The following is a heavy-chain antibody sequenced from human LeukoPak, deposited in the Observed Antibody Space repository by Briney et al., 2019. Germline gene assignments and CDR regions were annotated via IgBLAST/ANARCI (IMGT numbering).Heavy chain of an antibody. CDR1: GGSFSGYY. V-gene: IGHV4-34*01. Sequence: SETLSLTCAVYGGSFSGYYWSWLRQPPGKGLEWIGEINHSGSTNYNPSLKSRVTISVDTSKNQFSLKLSSVTAADTAVYYCARFGSGSYYRNSWDFDYWGQGTLVTVSS. D-gene: IGHD3-10*01. J-gene: IGHJ4*02. CDR3: ARFGSGSYYRNSWDFDY. CDR2: INHSGST.